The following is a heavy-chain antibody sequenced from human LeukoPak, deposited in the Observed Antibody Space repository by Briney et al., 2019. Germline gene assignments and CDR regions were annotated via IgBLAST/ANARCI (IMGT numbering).Heavy chain of an antibody. CDR1: GFTVSSNY. Sequence: PGGSLRLSCAASGFTVSSNYMSWVRQAPGKGLEWVAVIWYDGSNKYYADSVKGRFTISRDNSKNTLYLQMNSLRAEDTAVYYCAKDFTVGYYYDSSGLNFDYWGQGTLVTVSS. D-gene: IGHD3-22*01. CDR2: IWYDGSNK. J-gene: IGHJ4*02. V-gene: IGHV3-33*06. CDR3: AKDFTVGYYYDSSGLNFDY.